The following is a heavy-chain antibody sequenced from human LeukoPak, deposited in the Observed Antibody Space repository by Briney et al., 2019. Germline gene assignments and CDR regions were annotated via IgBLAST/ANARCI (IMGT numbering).Heavy chain of an antibody. V-gene: IGHV4-34*01. CDR3: ARGLNDSWTGENY. CDR2: INHSGST. D-gene: IGHD3-3*01. CDR1: GGSFSGYY. Sequence: SETLSLTCAVYGGSFSGYYWSWIRQPPGKGLEWIGEINHSGSTNYNPSLKSRVTISVDTSKNQFSLKVRYVTAAGTAVYYCARGLNDSWTGENYWGQGTLVTVSS. J-gene: IGHJ4*02.